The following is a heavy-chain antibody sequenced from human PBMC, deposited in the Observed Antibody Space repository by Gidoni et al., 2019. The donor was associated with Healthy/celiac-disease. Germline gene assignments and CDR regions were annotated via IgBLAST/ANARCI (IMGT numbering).Heavy chain of an antibody. CDR3: ARDRWYDSSGYYSLQGYFDL. CDR2: IIPIFGTA. D-gene: IGHD3-22*01. V-gene: IGHV1-69*01. Sequence: QVQLVQSGAEVKKPGSSVKVSCKASGGTFSSYAISWVRQAPGQGLEWMGGIIPIFGTANYAQKFQGRVTITADESTSTAYMELSSLRSEDTAVYYCARDRWYDSSGYYSLQGYFDLWGRGTLVTVSS. CDR1: GGTFSSYA. J-gene: IGHJ2*01.